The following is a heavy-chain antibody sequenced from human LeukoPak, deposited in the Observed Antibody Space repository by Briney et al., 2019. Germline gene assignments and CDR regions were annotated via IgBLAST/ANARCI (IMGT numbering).Heavy chain of an antibody. CDR1: AGSISTNY. V-gene: IGHV4-4*07. D-gene: IGHD3-22*01. CDR2: IYNTGNT. Sequence: PSETLSLTCSVSAGSISTNYWSWIRQPAGKGLQWIGRIYNTGNTNYSPSLESRVTMSAYTSKNQFSLKLSSVTAADTAVYYCARGSFDSSGYYVFDYWGQGSLVTVSS. CDR3: ARGSFDSSGYYVFDY. J-gene: IGHJ4*02.